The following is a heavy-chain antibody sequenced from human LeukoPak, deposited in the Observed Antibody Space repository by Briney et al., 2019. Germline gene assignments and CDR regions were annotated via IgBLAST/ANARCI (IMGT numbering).Heavy chain of an antibody. V-gene: IGHV4-39*07. D-gene: IGHD3-22*01. Sequence: SETLSLTCTVSSGSISTSNYYWGWVRQPPGKALEWIGNIFYSGSTYYSPSLKSRVTISLDTSKNQFSLKLSSVTAADTAVYYCARVITMIVVVGPFDYWGQGTLVTVSS. J-gene: IGHJ4*02. CDR3: ARVITMIVVVGPFDY. CDR1: SGSISTSNYY. CDR2: IFYSGST.